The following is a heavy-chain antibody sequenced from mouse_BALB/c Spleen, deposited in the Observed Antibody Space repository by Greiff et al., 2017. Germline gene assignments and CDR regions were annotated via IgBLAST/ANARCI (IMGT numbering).Heavy chain of an antibody. CDR1: GYTFTSYW. CDR2: INPSTGYT. CDR3: ARGYGNYVAWFAY. J-gene: IGHJ3*01. Sequence: QVQLQQSGAELAKPGASVKMSCKASGYTFTSYWMHWVKQRPGQGLEWIGYINPSTGYTEYNQKFKDKATLTADKSSSTAYMQLSSLTSEDSAVYYCARGYGNYVAWFAYWGQGTLVTVSA. V-gene: IGHV1-7*01. D-gene: IGHD2-10*02.